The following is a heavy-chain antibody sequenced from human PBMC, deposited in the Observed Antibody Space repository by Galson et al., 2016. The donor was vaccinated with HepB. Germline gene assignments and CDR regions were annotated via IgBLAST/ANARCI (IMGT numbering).Heavy chain of an antibody. CDR3: ARVMYDLRDYYRYYGMDV. D-gene: IGHD3-3*01. V-gene: IGHV3-30*04. Sequence: SLRLSCAASGFSFSSYAVHWVRQAPGKGLEWVAVISYDGSRKDYADSVKGRFTISRDNSKSTLNLQMNSLRPEDSAVYYCARVMYDLRDYYRYYGMDVWGQETSVTVSS. J-gene: IGHJ6*02. CDR2: ISYDGSRK. CDR1: GFSFSSYA.